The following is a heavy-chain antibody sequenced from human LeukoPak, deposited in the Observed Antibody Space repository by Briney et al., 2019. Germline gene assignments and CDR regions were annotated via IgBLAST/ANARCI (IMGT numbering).Heavy chain of an antibody. Sequence: ASVKVSCKASGYTFTSYGITWVRQAPGQGLEWMGWISAYNGNTNYAQKLQGRVTMTTDTSTSTAYMELRSLRSDDTAVYYCARERRLRGAARGKYYFDYWGQGTLVTVSS. J-gene: IGHJ4*02. CDR2: ISAYNGNT. V-gene: IGHV1-18*04. D-gene: IGHD3-10*01. CDR1: GYTFTSYG. CDR3: ARERRLRGAARGKYYFDY.